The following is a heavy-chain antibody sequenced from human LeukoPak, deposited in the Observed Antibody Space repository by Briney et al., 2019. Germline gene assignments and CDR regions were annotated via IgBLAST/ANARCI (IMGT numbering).Heavy chain of an antibody. CDR1: GYTFTSYD. CDR2: MNPNSGNT. D-gene: IGHD3-10*01. J-gene: IGHJ6*02. Sequence: ASVKVSCKASGYTFTSYDINWVRQATGQGLEWMGWMNPNSGNTGYAQKLQGRVTMTTDTSTSTAYMELRSLRSDDTAVYYCAREPPMVRGVILGMDVWGQGTTVTVSS. V-gene: IGHV1-8*01. CDR3: AREPPMVRGVILGMDV.